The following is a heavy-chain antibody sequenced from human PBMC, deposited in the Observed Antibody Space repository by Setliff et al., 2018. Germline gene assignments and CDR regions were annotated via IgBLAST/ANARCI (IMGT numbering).Heavy chain of an antibody. V-gene: IGHV1-2*04. CDR2: INPNSGGT. D-gene: IGHD5-12*01. CDR1: GYTFTGYY. J-gene: IGHJ4*02. CDR3: ARSGWLRECYFDY. Sequence: ASVKVSCKAFGYTFTGYYMHWVRQAPGQGLEWMGWINPNSGGTNYAQKFQGWVTMTRDTSISTAYMELSRLRSDDTAVYYCARSGWLRECYFDYWGQGTLVTVSS.